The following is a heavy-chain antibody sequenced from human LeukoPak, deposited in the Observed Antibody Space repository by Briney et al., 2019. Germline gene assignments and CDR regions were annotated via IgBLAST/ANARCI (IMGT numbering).Heavy chain of an antibody. Sequence: GRSLRLSCAASGFTFSSYAMHWVRQAPGKGLEWVAVISYDGSNKYYADSVKGRFTISRDNSKNTLYLKMNSLRAEDTAVYYCARDQRGRTGSIMMAVLITGFDYWGQGTLVTVSS. J-gene: IGHJ4*02. D-gene: IGHD3-22*01. CDR2: ISYDGSNK. CDR1: GFTFSSYA. V-gene: IGHV3-30-3*01. CDR3: ARDQRGRTGSIMMAVLITGFDY.